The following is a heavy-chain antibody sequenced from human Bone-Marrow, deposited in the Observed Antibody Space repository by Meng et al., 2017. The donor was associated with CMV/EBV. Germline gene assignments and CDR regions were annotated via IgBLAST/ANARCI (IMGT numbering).Heavy chain of an antibody. CDR2: INHSGST. D-gene: IGHD3-16*01. Sequence: GSLRLSCDVHGGSLSDHYWNWIRQSPGKGLEWIGEINHSGSTNYNPSLKSRVTISVDTSKKQISLKLSSVTAADTAVYYCARGRGLGDYWGQGKLVNVDS. CDR1: GGSLSDHY. J-gene: IGHJ4*02. V-gene: IGHV4-34*01. CDR3: ARGRGLGDY.